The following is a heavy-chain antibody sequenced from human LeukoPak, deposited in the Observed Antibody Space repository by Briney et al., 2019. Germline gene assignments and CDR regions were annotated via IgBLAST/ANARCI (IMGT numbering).Heavy chain of an antibody. CDR1: GFTFSSAW. CDR2: INSDGSST. Sequence: GGSLRLSCAASGFTFSSAWMNWVRQAPGKGLVWVSRINSDGSSTSYADSVKGRFTISRDNAKNTLDAQMNSLRAEDTAVYYCVRGVGWRDDYWGQGTLVTVSS. J-gene: IGHJ4*02. D-gene: IGHD3-10*01. V-gene: IGHV3-74*01. CDR3: VRGVGWRDDY.